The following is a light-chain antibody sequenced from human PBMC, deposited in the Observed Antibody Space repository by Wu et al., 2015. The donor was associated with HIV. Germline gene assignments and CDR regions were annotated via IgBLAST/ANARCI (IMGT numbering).Light chain of an antibody. J-gene: IGKJ1*01. CDR1: QTVSTK. CDR3: QQYNNWPPWT. CDR2: ETS. Sequence: EIVMTQSPATLSVSPGETATLSCRASQTVSTKLAWYQQKAGQGPRLLIYETSTRATGVPTRFSGRGSGTAFALIINNVQSEDVAVYYCQQYNNWPPWTFGLGTRVEL. V-gene: IGKV3-15*01.